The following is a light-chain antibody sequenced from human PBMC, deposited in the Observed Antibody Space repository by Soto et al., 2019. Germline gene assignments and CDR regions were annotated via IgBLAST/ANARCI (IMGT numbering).Light chain of an antibody. J-gene: IGKJ4*01. CDR3: QKYNSAPLA. CDR1: QGISNY. Sequence: DIQMTQSPSSLSASVGDRVTITCRASQGISNYLAWYQQKPGKVPKLLIYAASTLQSGVPSRFSGSGSGTDFTLTISRLQPEDVATSYCQKYNSAPLAFGGGTKVESK. CDR2: AAS. V-gene: IGKV1-27*01.